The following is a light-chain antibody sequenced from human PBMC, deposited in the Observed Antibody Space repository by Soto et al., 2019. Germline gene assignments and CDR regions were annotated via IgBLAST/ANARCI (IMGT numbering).Light chain of an antibody. Sequence: VLTQPASVSGSPGQSITISCTGTSSDIGRYNYVSWFQQHPGKVPKLVIFEVNYRPSGVSDRFSGSKSGNTASLTITGLQAEDEADYYCTSCITANTRCVFGSGTKVTVL. V-gene: IGLV2-14*01. CDR1: SSDIGRYNY. J-gene: IGLJ1*01. CDR3: TSCITANTRCV. CDR2: EVN.